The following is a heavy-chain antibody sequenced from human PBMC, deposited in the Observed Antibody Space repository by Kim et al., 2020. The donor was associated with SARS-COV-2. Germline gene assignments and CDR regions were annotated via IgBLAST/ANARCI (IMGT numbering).Heavy chain of an antibody. D-gene: IGHD2-8*02. CDR3: ARDYKGYCTGGVCSYFDY. CDR1: GGTFSSYA. V-gene: IGHV1-69*13. CDR2: IIPIFGTA. Sequence: SVKVSCKASGGTFSSYAISWVRQAPGQGLEWMGGIIPIFGTANYAQKFQGRVTITADESTSTAYMELSSLRSEDTAVYYCARDYKGYCTGGVCSYFDYWGQGTLVTVSS. J-gene: IGHJ4*02.